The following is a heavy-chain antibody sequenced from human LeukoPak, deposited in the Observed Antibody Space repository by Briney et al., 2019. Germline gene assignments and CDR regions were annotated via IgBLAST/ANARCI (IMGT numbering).Heavy chain of an antibody. Sequence: GGSLRLSCAASGFTFSSYGMHWVRQAPGKGLEWVAVISYDGSNKYYADSVKGRFTISRDNAKNSLYLQMNSLRAEDTALYYCAKPSPSWAGYNKDAFDIWGQGTMVIVSS. V-gene: IGHV3-30*18. CDR2: ISYDGSNK. D-gene: IGHD5-24*01. CDR3: AKPSPSWAGYNKDAFDI. J-gene: IGHJ3*02. CDR1: GFTFSSYG.